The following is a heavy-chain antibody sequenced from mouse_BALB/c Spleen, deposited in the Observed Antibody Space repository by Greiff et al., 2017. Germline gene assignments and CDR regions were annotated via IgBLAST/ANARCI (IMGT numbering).Heavy chain of an antibody. Sequence: EVKLVESGGGLVKPGGSLKLSCAASGFTFSDYYMYWVRQTPEKRLEWVATISDGGSYTYYPDSVKGRFTISRDNAKNNLYLQMSSLKSEDTAMYYCARGIYYDYDGTFAYWGQGTLVTVSA. V-gene: IGHV5-4*02. CDR3: ARGIYYDYDGTFAY. CDR1: GFTFSDYY. D-gene: IGHD2-4*01. J-gene: IGHJ3*01. CDR2: ISDGGSYT.